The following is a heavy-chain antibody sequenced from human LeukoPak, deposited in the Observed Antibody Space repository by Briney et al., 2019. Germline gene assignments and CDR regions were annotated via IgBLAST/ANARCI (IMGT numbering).Heavy chain of an antibody. Sequence: ASVKVSCKVSGYTLTELSMHWVRQAPGKGLEWMGGFDPEDGETIYAQKFQGRVTMTEDTSTDTAYMELSSLRSEDTAVYYCATVPPGIAVAGGDATGDYWGQGTLVTVSS. CDR3: ATVPPGIAVAGGDATGDY. V-gene: IGHV1-24*01. CDR2: FDPEDGET. CDR1: GYTLTELS. J-gene: IGHJ4*02. D-gene: IGHD6-19*01.